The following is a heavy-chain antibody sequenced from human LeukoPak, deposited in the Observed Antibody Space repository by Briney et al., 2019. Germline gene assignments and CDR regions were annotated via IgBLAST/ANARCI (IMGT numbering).Heavy chain of an antibody. CDR1: GYTFTSYG. CDR2: ISAYNGNT. V-gene: IGHV1-18*01. CDR3: ARDSRLYIAAADTPWFDP. Sequence: GASVKVSCKASGYTFTSYGISWVRQAPGQGLEWMGWISAYNGNTNYAQKLQGRVTMTTDTSTSTAYMELRSLRSDGTAVYYCARDSRLYIAAADTPWFDPWGQGTLVTVSS. D-gene: IGHD6-13*01. J-gene: IGHJ5*02.